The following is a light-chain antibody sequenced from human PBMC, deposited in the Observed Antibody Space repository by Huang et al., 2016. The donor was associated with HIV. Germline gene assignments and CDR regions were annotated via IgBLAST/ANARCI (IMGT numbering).Light chain of an antibody. CDR3: QQYDNLYT. V-gene: IGKV1-33*01. CDR2: GAS. CDR1: QDIRNF. J-gene: IGKJ2*01. Sequence: IQMTQSPASLSAYVGDRVTISCQANQDIRNFLNWYQQKPGKAPTLLIYGASNLQAGVPSMFSGNGSGTDFTITISSLQSEDIATYYCQQYDNLYTFGQGTRLEIK.